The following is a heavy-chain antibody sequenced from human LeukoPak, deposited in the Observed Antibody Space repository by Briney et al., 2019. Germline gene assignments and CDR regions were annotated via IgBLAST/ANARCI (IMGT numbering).Heavy chain of an antibody. CDR3: ARAAMVRGFFSYYGMDV. CDR1: GGSISSCY. V-gene: IGHV4-59*01. Sequence: PSETLSLTCTVSGGSISSCYWSWVRQPPGKGLEWIGYIYYSGSTNYNPSLKSRVTISVDTSKNQFSLKLSSVTAADTAVYYCARAAMVRGFFSYYGMDVWGQGTTVTVSS. J-gene: IGHJ6*02. D-gene: IGHD3-10*01. CDR2: IYYSGST.